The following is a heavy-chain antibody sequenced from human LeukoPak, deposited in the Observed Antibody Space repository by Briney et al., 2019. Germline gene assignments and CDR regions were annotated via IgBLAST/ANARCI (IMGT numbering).Heavy chain of an antibody. CDR3: ASGRWGSYRYLWY. Sequence: ASVKVSCKASGYTFTGYYMHWVRQAPGQGLEWMGWINPNSGGTNYAQKFQGRVTMTRDTSISTAYMELSRLRSDDTAEYYCASGRWGSYRYLWYWGQGTLVTVSS. CDR2: INPNSGGT. D-gene: IGHD3-16*02. V-gene: IGHV1-2*02. CDR1: GYTFTGYY. J-gene: IGHJ4*02.